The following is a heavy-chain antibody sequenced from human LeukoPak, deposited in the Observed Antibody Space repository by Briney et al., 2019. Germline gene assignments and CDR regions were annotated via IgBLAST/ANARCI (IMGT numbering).Heavy chain of an antibody. Sequence: SETLSLTCAVYGGSFSGYYWSWIRQPPGKGLEWIGEINHSGSTNYNPSLKSRVTISVDTSKNQFSLKLSPVTAADTAVYYCARLQSRAARPSFDYWGQGTLVTVSS. CDR1: GGSFSGYY. CDR2: INHSGST. J-gene: IGHJ4*02. V-gene: IGHV4-34*01. D-gene: IGHD6-6*01. CDR3: ARLQSRAARPSFDY.